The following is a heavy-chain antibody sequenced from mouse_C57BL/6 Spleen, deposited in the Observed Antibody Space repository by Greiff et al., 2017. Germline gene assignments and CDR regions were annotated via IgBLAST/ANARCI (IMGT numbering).Heavy chain of an antibody. CDR2: INPSNGGT. Sequence: VQGVESGTELVKPGASVKLSCKASGYTFTSYWMHWVKQRPGQGLEWIGNINPSNGGTNYNEKFKSKATLTVDKSSSTAYMQLSSLTSEDSAVYYCARSDEGGFAYWGQGTLVTVSA. J-gene: IGHJ3*01. CDR3: ARSDEGGFAY. V-gene: IGHV1-53*01. CDR1: GYTFTSYW.